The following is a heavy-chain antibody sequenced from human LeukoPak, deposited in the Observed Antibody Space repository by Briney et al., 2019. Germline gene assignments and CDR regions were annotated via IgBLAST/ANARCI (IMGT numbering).Heavy chain of an antibody. Sequence: GGSLRLSCAVSGFTFSDSWMHWVRHAPGKGPEWLSRTSKDWSDTVYADSAKGRLTASRDNAKNTVYLELTNLRPDDTALYYCARGGYSGSYYRFSWGRGTLVTVAS. J-gene: IGHJ4*02. CDR1: GFTFSDSW. D-gene: IGHD6-25*01. CDR2: TSKDWSDT. V-gene: IGHV3-74*01. CDR3: ARGGYSGSYYRFS.